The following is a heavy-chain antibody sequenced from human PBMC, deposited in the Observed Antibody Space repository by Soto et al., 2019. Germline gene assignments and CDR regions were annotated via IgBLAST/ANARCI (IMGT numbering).Heavy chain of an antibody. CDR3: ARVGSGGEHDDFVI. Sequence: SGPTLVNPTQTLTLTCTFSGFSLSTSGMCVSWIRQPPGKALEWLARIDWDDDKYYSTSLKTRLTISKDTSKNQVVLTMTNMDPVDTATYYCARVGSGGEHDDFVIWCPATMVTVSS. V-gene: IGHV2-70*11. D-gene: IGHD6-19*01. J-gene: IGHJ3*02. CDR1: GFSLSTSGMC. CDR2: IDWDDDK.